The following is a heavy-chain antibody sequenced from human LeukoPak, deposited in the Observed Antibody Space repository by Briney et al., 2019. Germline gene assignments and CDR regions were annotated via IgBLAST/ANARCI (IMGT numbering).Heavy chain of an antibody. D-gene: IGHD3-10*01. CDR1: GYSMSSGYY. Sequence: PSETLSLTCTVSGYSMSSGYYWGWIRQPPERGLEWIGSMYHTGSTYYNPSLKSRVTISVDTSKNQFSLKLSSVTAADTAVYYCARLYGSGTERAFDIWGQGTMVTVSS. J-gene: IGHJ3*02. V-gene: IGHV4-38-2*02. CDR2: MYHTGST. CDR3: ARLYGSGTERAFDI.